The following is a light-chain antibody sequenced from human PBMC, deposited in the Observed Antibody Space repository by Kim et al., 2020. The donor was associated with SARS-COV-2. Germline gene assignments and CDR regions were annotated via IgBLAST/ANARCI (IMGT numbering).Light chain of an antibody. CDR1: NIGSKG. V-gene: IGLV3-21*04. Sequence: PGKTAGITCGGNNIGSKGVHGYQQKPGQAPVLVIYYDSDRPSGIPERFSGSNSGNTATLTISRVEAGDEADYYCQVWDSSSDPYVVFGGGTQLTVL. CDR3: QVWDSSSDPYVV. CDR2: YDS. J-gene: IGLJ2*01.